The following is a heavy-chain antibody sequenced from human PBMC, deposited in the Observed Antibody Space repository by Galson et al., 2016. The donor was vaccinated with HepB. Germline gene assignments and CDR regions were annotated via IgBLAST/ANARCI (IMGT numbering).Heavy chain of an antibody. CDR1: GFTFTGHY. V-gene: IGHV1-2*02. Sequence: SVKVSCKASGFTFTGHYMHWVRQAAGQELEWMGWINGDSGVTHYAEKFQGRVTLTRDTSISTVYMELNNLRSDDTATYYCTRDHKWGPDYWGQGTLVAVSS. D-gene: IGHD7-27*01. CDR3: TRDHKWGPDY. CDR2: INGDSGVT. J-gene: IGHJ4*02.